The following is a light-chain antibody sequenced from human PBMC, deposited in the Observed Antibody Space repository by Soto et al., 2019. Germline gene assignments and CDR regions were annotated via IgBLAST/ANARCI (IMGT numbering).Light chain of an antibody. Sequence: DIQMTQSPSTLSASVGDRVTITCRASQSISSWLAWYQQKPGKAPKLLIYKASSLESGGPSRFSGSGSGTEFTLTISSLQADDFATYYCQHYNSARCSFGQGTKLEIK. CDR3: QHYNSARCS. CDR1: QSISSW. CDR2: KAS. J-gene: IGKJ2*02. V-gene: IGKV1-5*03.